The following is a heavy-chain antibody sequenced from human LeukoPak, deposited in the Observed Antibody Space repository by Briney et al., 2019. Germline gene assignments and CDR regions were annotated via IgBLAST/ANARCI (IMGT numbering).Heavy chain of an antibody. CDR3: LEKKSYYYMDV. CDR2: IYSSGST. J-gene: IGHJ6*03. CDR1: GFTVSSNY. D-gene: IGHD1-1*01. V-gene: IGHV3-53*01. Sequence: GGSLRLSCAASGFTVSSNYMGWVRQAPGKGLEWVSVIYSSGSTYYADSVKGRLTISRDNSDNTLFLQMNTLRAEDTALYARLEKKSYYYMDVWGKGTTVTVSS.